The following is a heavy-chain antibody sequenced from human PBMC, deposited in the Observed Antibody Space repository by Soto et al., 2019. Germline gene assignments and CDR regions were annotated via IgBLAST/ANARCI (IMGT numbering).Heavy chain of an antibody. Sequence: ASVKVSCKASGYTLPNYYVHWVRQAPGQGLEWMGIINPSGVSTTYAQKFQGRVTMTRDTSTSTVYMELSSLRFEDAAVYYCAREAVALVDYYCGMDVWGQGTTVTV. CDR1: GYTLPNYY. J-gene: IGHJ6*02. D-gene: IGHD6-19*01. CDR2: INPSGVST. CDR3: AREAVALVDYYCGMDV. V-gene: IGHV1-46*01.